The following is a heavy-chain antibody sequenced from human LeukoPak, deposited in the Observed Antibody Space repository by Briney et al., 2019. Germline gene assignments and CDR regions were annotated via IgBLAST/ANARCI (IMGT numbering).Heavy chain of an antibody. CDR3: ARGSGSYPPLDY. CDR1: GGSISSSSYY. J-gene: IGHJ4*02. Sequence: SETLSLTCTVSGGSISSSSYYWGWIRQPPGKGLEWIGSIYYSGSTFYNPSLKSRVTISVDTSKNQFSLKLSSVTAADTAVYYCARGSGSYPPLDYWGQGTLVTVFS. D-gene: IGHD3-10*01. V-gene: IGHV4-39*01. CDR2: IYYSGST.